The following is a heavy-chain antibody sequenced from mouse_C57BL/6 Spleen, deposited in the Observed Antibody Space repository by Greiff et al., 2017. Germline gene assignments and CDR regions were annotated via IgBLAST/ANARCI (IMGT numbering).Heavy chain of an antibody. J-gene: IGHJ2*01. V-gene: IGHV1-64*01. CDR1: GYTFTSYW. CDR2: IHPNSGST. D-gene: IGHD2-4*01. CDR3: ARDYYDYDDGPY. Sequence: QVQLKESGAELVKPGALVKLSCKASGYTFTSYWMHWVKQRPGQGLEWIGMIHPNSGSTNYNEKFKSKATLTVDKSSSTAYMQLSSLTSEDSAVYYCARDYYDYDDGPYWGQGTTLTVSS.